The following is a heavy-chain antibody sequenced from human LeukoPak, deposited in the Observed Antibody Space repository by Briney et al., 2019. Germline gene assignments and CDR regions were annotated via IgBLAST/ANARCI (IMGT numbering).Heavy chain of an antibody. CDR1: GFTFSSYA. Sequence: GGSLRLSCAVSGFTFSSYAMSWVRQAPGKGLEWVSAISGSGASTYYADSVRGRFTISRDNSKNTLYLQMTSLRVGDTAVYYCAKVSGRIQIWPQPFGDGMDVWGQGTTVTVSS. CDR2: ISGSGAST. V-gene: IGHV3-23*01. CDR3: AKVSGRIQIWPQPFGDGMDV. J-gene: IGHJ6*02. D-gene: IGHD5-18*01.